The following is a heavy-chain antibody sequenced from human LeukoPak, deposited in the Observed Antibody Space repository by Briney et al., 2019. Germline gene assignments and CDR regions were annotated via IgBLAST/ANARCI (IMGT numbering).Heavy chain of an antibody. Sequence: GGSLRLSCAASGFPFSSYWMSWVRQAPGKGLEGVANIKQDGSEKYYVDSVKGRFTISRDNAKNSLYLQMNSLRAEDTAVYYCARVRWELLLYYYMDVWGKGTTVTVSS. CDR3: ARVRWELLLYYYMDV. D-gene: IGHD1-26*01. J-gene: IGHJ6*03. CDR2: IKQDGSEK. CDR1: GFPFSSYW. V-gene: IGHV3-7*01.